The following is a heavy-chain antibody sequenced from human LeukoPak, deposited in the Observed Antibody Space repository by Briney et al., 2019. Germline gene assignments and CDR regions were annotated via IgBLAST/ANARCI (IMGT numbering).Heavy chain of an antibody. CDR1: GFTFSTYT. CDR2: ISYDGSNK. V-gene: IGHV3-30-3*01. Sequence: GGSLRLSCAASGFTFSTYTMHWVRQAPGKGLEWVAVISYDGSNKYYADSVKSRFTISRDNSKNTLYLQMNSLRAEDTAAYYCARDLSVVVTAISDYWGQGTLVTVSS. J-gene: IGHJ4*02. D-gene: IGHD2-21*02. CDR3: ARDLSVVVTAISDY.